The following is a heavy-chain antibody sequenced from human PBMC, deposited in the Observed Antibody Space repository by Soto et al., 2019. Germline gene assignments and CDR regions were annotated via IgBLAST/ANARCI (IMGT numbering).Heavy chain of an antibody. D-gene: IGHD2-8*01. J-gene: IGHJ4*02. CDR1: GFTFSSSA. Sequence: EVQLLESGGGLVQPGGSLRLSCAASGFTFSSSAMSWVRQAPGKGLEWVSGISGSGGSTYYADSAKGRFSISRDNSKNTLFLQMNSLRFEDTAVYYCAEAGIYCTKGVCRGYWGQGTLVTVSS. CDR3: AEAGIYCTKGVCRGY. V-gene: IGHV3-23*01. CDR2: ISGSGGST.